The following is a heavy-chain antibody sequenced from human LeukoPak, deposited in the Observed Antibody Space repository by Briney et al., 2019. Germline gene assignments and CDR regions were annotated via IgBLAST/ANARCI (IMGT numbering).Heavy chain of an antibody. CDR3: ARPSMMANYYYYYYMDV. CDR2: ISYDGSNK. V-gene: IGHV3-30*01. J-gene: IGHJ6*03. D-gene: IGHD5-24*01. CDR1: GFTFSSYA. Sequence: GGSLRLSCAASGFTFSSYAMHWVRQAPGKGLERVAVISYDGSNKYYADSVKGRFTISRDNSKNTLHLQMNSLRAEDTAVYYCARPSMMANYYYYYYMDVWGKGTTVTVSS.